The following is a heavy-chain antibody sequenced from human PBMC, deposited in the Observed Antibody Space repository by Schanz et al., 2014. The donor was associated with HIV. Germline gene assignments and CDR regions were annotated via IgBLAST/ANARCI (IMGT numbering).Heavy chain of an antibody. Sequence: QVQLVESGGGVVQPGRSLRLSCAASGFTFSSYGMHWVRQAPGKGLEWVAVISYDGSNKNYADSVKGRFTISRDNSKNTLYLQMNSLRAEDTAVYYCAKVLIPMIAVPYYGMDVWGQGTTVTVSS. J-gene: IGHJ6*02. V-gene: IGHV3-30*19. CDR2: ISYDGSNK. CDR1: GFTFSSYG. D-gene: IGHD3-22*01. CDR3: AKVLIPMIAVPYYGMDV.